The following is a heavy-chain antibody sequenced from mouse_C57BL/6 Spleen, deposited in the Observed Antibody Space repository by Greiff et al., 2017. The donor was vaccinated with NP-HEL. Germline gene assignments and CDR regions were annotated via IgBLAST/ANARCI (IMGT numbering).Heavy chain of an antibody. Sequence: QVQLQQSGAELVKPGASVKISCKASGYAFSSYWMNWVKQRPGKGLEWIGQIYPGDGDTNYNGKFKGKATLTADKSSSTAYMQLSSLTSEDSAVYFCAPLLRPSYAMDYWGQGTSVTVSS. CDR1: GYAFSSYW. D-gene: IGHD3-2*02. J-gene: IGHJ4*01. CDR3: APLLRPSYAMDY. V-gene: IGHV1-80*01. CDR2: IYPGDGDT.